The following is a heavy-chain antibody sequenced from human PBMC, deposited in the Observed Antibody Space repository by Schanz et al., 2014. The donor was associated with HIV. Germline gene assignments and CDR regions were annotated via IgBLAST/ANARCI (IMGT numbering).Heavy chain of an antibody. CDR2: ITWDGGST. V-gene: IGHV3-43*01. D-gene: IGHD3-22*01. Sequence: VQLLESGGGLVQPGGSLRISCAASGFTFDDYTMHWVRQAPGKGLEWVSLITWDGGSTYYADSVKGRFTISRDNSKNSLYLQMNSLRTEDTALYYCAKQHDSYDNSGYPSTVEYYGMDVWGQGTTVTVSS. CDR3: AKQHDSYDNSGYPSTVEYYGMDV. J-gene: IGHJ6*02. CDR1: GFTFDDYT.